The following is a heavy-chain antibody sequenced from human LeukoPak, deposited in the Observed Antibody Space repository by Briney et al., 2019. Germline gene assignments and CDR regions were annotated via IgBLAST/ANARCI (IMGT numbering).Heavy chain of an antibody. CDR1: GFTFSSYW. CDR2: IKQDGSEK. CDR3: ARGPPGAAAGTSYFDY. D-gene: IGHD6-13*01. Sequence: GGSLRLSCAASGFTFSSYWMSWVRQAPGKGLEWVANIKQDGSEKYYVDSVKGRFTISRDNAKNSLYLQMNSLRAEDTAVYYCARGPPGAAAGTSYFDYWGQGTLVTVSS. J-gene: IGHJ4*02. V-gene: IGHV3-7*01.